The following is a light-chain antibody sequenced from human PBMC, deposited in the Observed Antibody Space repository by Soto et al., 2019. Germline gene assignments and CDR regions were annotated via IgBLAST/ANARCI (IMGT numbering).Light chain of an antibody. CDR1: QSVTSN. Sequence: DIVMTQSPATLSVSPGERATLSCRATQSVTSNVAWYQQKPGQAPRLLMYGASTRATGIPVRFSGSGSGTEFTLTISSLQSEDFGIYYCQQYNDWPLYTFGQGTKLEIK. V-gene: IGKV3-15*01. CDR3: QQYNDWPLYT. J-gene: IGKJ2*01. CDR2: GAS.